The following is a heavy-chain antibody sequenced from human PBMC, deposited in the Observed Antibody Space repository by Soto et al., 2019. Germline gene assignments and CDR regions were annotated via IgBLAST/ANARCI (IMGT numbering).Heavy chain of an antibody. CDR3: ARRAGYYDNSAYFDY. CDR1: GGSISSNNYY. CDR2: IYYSGST. D-gene: IGHD3-22*01. J-gene: IGHJ4*02. V-gene: IGHV4-39*01. Sequence: SETLSLTCTVSGGSISSNNYYWGWIRQPPGKGLEWIGSIYYSGSTYYNPSLKSRVTISGDTSKNQFSLKLTSVTAADTAVYYCARRAGYYDNSAYFDYWGQGTLVTVS.